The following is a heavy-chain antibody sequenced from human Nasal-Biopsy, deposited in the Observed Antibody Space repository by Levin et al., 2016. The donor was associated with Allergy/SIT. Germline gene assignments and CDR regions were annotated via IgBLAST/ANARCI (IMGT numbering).Heavy chain of an antibody. J-gene: IGHJ6*02. CDR2: IKTKADTYAT. Sequence: GESLKISCAASGFSFSGSALHWVRQASGRGLEWVGRIKTKADTYATAYAASVKGRFTISRDDSKNMAYLQMNSLKTEDTAVYYCTRLVKGSFGMDVWGQGTTVTVSS. CDR1: GFSFSGSA. D-gene: IGHD2-21*01. CDR3: TRLVKGSFGMDV. V-gene: IGHV3-73*01.